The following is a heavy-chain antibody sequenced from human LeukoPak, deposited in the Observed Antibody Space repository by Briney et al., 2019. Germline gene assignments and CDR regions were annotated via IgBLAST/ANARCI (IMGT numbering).Heavy chain of an antibody. V-gene: IGHV1-2*02. Sequence: ASVKVSCKASGYTFTGYYMHWVRQAPGQGLEWMGWINPNSGDTHYAQNFQARVTMTRDTSISTVYMDLSRLRSDDTAVYYCARASYDFWSGYYPYYYYYYMDVWGKGTTVTVSS. CDR2: INPNSGDT. CDR1: GYTFTGYY. J-gene: IGHJ6*03. CDR3: ARASYDFWSGYYPYYYYYYMDV. D-gene: IGHD3-3*01.